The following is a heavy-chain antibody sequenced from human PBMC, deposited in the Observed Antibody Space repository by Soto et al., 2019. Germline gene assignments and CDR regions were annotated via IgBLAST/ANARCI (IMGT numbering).Heavy chain of an antibody. D-gene: IGHD7-27*01. CDR1: GGSFSPNY. V-gene: IGHV4-34*01. J-gene: IGHJ4*02. CDR3: ARGWGRIFDY. CDR2: INHSGST. Sequence: SETLSLTCTVSGGSFSPNYWSWIRQPPGKGLEWIGYINHSGSTNYNPSLKSRVTISVDTSKNQFSLKLSTVTAADTAVYYCARGWGRIFDYWGQGTLVTVSS.